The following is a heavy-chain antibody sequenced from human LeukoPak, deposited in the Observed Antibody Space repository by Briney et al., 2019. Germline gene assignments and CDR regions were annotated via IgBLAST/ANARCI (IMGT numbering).Heavy chain of an antibody. V-gene: IGHV3-9*01. CDR2: ISWNSGSI. CDR3: AKGPYGSGSFNWFDP. D-gene: IGHD3-10*01. CDR1: GFTFDDYA. J-gene: IGHJ5*02. Sequence: GGSLRLSCAASGFTFDDYAMHWVRQAPGKGLEWVAGISWNSGSIVYADSVKGRFTISSDNANNSLYLQMNSVRAEDTALYYCAKGPYGSGSFNWFDPWGQGTLVTVSS.